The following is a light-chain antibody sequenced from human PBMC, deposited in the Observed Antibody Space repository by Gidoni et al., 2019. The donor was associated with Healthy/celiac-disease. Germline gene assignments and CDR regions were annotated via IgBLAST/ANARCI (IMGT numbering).Light chain of an antibody. CDR3: QQSYSTPMYT. J-gene: IGKJ2*01. Sequence: DSQMTQSPSSLSASVGDRVTITCRASKSISSYLNWYQQKPGKAPKLLIYAASSLQSGVPSRFSGSGSGTDFTLTISSLQPDDFATYYCQQSYSTPMYTFXXXTKLEIK. V-gene: IGKV1-39*01. CDR1: KSISSY. CDR2: AAS.